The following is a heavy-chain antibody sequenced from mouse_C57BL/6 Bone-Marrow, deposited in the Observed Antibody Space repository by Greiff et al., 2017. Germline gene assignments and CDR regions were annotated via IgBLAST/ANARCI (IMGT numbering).Heavy chain of an antibody. CDR2: ISDGGSYT. Sequence: VQLQQSGGGLVKPGGSLKLSCAASGFTFSSYAMSWVRQTPEKRLEWVATISDGGSYTYYPDNVKGRFTISRDNAKNNLYLQMSHLKSEDTAMYYCARVPVYYYAMDYWGQGTSVTVSS. CDR3: ARVPVYYYAMDY. CDR1: GFTFSSYA. V-gene: IGHV5-4*01. J-gene: IGHJ4*01.